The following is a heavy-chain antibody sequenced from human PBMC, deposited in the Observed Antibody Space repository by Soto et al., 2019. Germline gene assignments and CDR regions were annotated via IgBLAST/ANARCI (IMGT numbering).Heavy chain of an antibody. CDR1: GFTFSSYG. V-gene: IGHV3-33*01. J-gene: IGHJ4*02. CDR2: IWYDGSNK. Sequence: GGSLRLSCAASGFTFSSYGMHWVRQAPGKGLEWVAVIWYDGSNKYYADSVKGRFTISRDNSKNTLYLQMNSLRAEDTAVYYCARDAAMYYDILTGYSTSYFDYWGQGTLVTVSS. D-gene: IGHD3-9*01. CDR3: ARDAAMYYDILTGYSTSYFDY.